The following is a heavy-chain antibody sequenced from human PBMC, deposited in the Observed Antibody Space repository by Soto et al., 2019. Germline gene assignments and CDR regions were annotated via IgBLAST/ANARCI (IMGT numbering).Heavy chain of an antibody. D-gene: IGHD3-3*01. J-gene: IGHJ4*02. Sequence: EVQLLESGGGLVQPGGSLRLSCAASGFTFSRFAMSWVRQGPGKGLEWVSGISGRGDSTYYTDSVKGRFTITRDNSKDMLYLQLNSLRAEDTAVYYCAKALYYDFWSGYGNWGQGTLVTVSS. CDR1: GFTFSRFA. CDR3: AKALYYDFWSGYGN. V-gene: IGHV3-23*01. CDR2: ISGRGDST.